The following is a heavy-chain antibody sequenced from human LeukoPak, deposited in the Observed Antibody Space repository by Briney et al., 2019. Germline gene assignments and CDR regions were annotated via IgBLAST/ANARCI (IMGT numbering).Heavy chain of an antibody. J-gene: IGHJ4*02. Sequence: GGSLRLSCVASGFTFSNYGMHWVRQAPGKGLEWVSLISYDGSNKYYADSVKGRFTISRDNSKNTLYLQMNSLRAEDTAVYYCAKALYYYDSSGYDYWGQGTLVTVSS. CDR3: AKALYYYDSSGYDY. V-gene: IGHV3-30*18. CDR1: GFTFSNYG. CDR2: ISYDGSNK. D-gene: IGHD3-22*01.